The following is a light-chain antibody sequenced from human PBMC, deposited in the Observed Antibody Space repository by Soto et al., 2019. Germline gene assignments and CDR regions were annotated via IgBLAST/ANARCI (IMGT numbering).Light chain of an antibody. V-gene: IGKV3-15*01. CDR1: QSVNSK. J-gene: IGKJ1*01. CDR2: GAS. CDR3: HQYNDWPSIT. Sequence: EIVMTQSPATLSVSPGARVTLSCRASQSVNSKVAWYQQKPGQAPRLLIFGASVRATGIPARFSGIGSGTEFVLTINSLQSEDFAVYYGHQYNDWPSITFGQGTKVDIK.